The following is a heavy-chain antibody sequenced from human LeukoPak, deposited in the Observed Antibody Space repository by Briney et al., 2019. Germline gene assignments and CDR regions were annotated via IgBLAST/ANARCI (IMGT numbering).Heavy chain of an antibody. Sequence: SQTLSLTCAVSGGSISSGGYSWSWIRQPPGKGLEWIGYIYHSGSTYYNPSLKSRVTISVDRSKNQFSLKLSSVTAADTAVYYCARVRSATAYYYYYYMDVWGKGTTVTVSS. CDR2: IYHSGST. J-gene: IGHJ6*03. D-gene: IGHD5-24*01. V-gene: IGHV4-30-2*01. CDR1: GGSISSGGYS. CDR3: ARVRSATAYYYYYYMDV.